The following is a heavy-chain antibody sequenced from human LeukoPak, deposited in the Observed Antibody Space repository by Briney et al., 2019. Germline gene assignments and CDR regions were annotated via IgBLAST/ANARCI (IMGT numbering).Heavy chain of an antibody. D-gene: IGHD4-17*01. V-gene: IGHV1-69*05. J-gene: IGHJ4*02. CDR3: ARAEPPSTVTTFDFDY. CDR1: GGTFSSYA. Sequence: VASVKVSCKASGGTFSSYAISRVRQAPGQGLEWMGGIIPIFGTANYAQKFQGRVTITTDESTSTAYMELSSLRSEDTAVYYCARAEPPSTVTTFDFDYWGQGTLVTVSS. CDR2: IIPIFGTA.